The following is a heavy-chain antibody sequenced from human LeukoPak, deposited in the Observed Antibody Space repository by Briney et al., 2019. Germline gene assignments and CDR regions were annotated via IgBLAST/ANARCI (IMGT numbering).Heavy chain of an antibody. Sequence: ASVTVSCKASGYTFTSYGITWVRQAPGQGLEWMGWISASNGSTNYAQNLQDRVTMTTETSTTTAYMELRSLRSDDTAVYYCARDRAYYYDSGSFGDVWGQGTTVTVSS. D-gene: IGHD3-10*01. J-gene: IGHJ6*02. V-gene: IGHV1-18*01. CDR3: ARDRAYYYDSGSFGDV. CDR2: ISASNGST. CDR1: GYTFTSYG.